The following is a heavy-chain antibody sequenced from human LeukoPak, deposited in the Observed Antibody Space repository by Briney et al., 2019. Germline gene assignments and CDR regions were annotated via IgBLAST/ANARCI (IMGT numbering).Heavy chain of an antibody. CDR3: ARRRIPNRDAFDI. CDR2: ISSSSSYI. D-gene: IGHD2-2*02. CDR1: GFTFSSYS. V-gene: IGHV3-21*01. J-gene: IGHJ3*02. Sequence: GGSLRLSCAASGFTFSSYSMNWVRQAPGKGLEWVSSISSSSSYIYYADSVKGRFTISRDNAKNSLYLQMNSLRAEDTAVYYCARRRIPNRDAFDIWGQGTVVTVSS.